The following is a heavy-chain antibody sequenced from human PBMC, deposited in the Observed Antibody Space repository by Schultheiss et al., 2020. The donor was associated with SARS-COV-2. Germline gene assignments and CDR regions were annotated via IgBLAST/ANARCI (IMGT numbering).Heavy chain of an antibody. V-gene: IGHV3-48*04. CDR1: GFTFNSYA. CDR3: ATDWNWGGGG. J-gene: IGHJ4*02. CDR2: ISSSSSTI. D-gene: IGHD7-27*01. Sequence: GGSLRLSCAASGFTFNSYAMNWVRQAPGKGLEWVSYISSSSSTIYYADSVKGRFTISRDNARNTVSLQMNSLRPEDTAVYYCATDWNWGGGGWGQGILVTVSS.